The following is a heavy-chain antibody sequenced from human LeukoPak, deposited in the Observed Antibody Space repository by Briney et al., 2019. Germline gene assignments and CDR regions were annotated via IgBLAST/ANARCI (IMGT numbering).Heavy chain of an antibody. CDR2: INPSGGST. V-gene: IGHV1-46*01. D-gene: IGHD4/OR15-4a*01. CDR1: GYIFMSYY. Sequence: ASVKVSCKTSGYIFMSYYMHWVRQAPGQGLEWMGIINPSGGSTSYAQKFQGRVTMTRDTSTSTVYMELSSLRSEDTAVYYCARDRVLQPAGNWFDPWGQGTLVTVSS. J-gene: IGHJ5*02. CDR3: ARDRVLQPAGNWFDP.